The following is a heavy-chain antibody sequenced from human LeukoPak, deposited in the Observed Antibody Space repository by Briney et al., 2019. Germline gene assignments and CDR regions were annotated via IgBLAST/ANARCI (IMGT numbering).Heavy chain of an antibody. CDR2: FDPEDGET. V-gene: IGHV1-24*01. CDR1: GYILTELS. CDR3: ATGVSGWSFDY. Sequence: VSSVNVSRKFSGYILTELSMHWVRQAAGKGGEGVGGFDPEDGETIYAQKFQGRVTMTEDTPTDTAYMELSSLRSEDTAVYYCATGVSGWSFDYWGQGTLVTVSS. D-gene: IGHD6-19*01. J-gene: IGHJ4*02.